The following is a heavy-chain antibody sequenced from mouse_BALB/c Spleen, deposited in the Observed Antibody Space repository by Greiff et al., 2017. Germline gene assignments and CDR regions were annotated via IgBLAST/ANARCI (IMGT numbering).Heavy chain of an antibody. Sequence: VQLVESGPGLVAPSQSLSITCTVSGFSLTSYGVHWVRQPPGKGLEWLGVIWAGGSTNYNSALMSRLSISKDNSKSQVFLKMNSLQTDDTAMYYCAREDYGSKSFAYWGQGTLVTVSA. J-gene: IGHJ3*01. CDR2: IWAGGST. CDR1: GFSLTSYG. D-gene: IGHD1-1*01. V-gene: IGHV2-9*02. CDR3: AREDYGSKSFAY.